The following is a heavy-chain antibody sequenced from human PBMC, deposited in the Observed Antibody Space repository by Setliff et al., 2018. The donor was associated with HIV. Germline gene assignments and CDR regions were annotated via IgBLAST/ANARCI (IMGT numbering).Heavy chain of an antibody. CDR2: IDQSGST. V-gene: IGHV4-4*02. Sequence: SETLSLTCTVSGGSISSSNWWSWVRQPPGKGLEWIGEIDQSGSTNYNPSLKSRVTTSVDTSKNQFSLRLSSVTAADTAVYYCARGLGGYCSSVSCYEADHWGQGTLVTVSS. CDR1: GGSISSSNW. CDR3: ARGLGGYCSSVSCYEADH. J-gene: IGHJ5*02. D-gene: IGHD2-2*01.